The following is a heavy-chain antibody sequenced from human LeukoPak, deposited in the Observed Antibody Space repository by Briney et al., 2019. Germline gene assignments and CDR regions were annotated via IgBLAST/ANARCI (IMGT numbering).Heavy chain of an antibody. Sequence: GGSLRLSCVASGFTFTNYAMNWVRQAPGKGLEWVSTISVSGGSTYYADSVRGRFTISRDNSKNTLYLQMNSLRAEDTAVYYCARDLSSTSSWATVPDYWGQGTLVTVSS. CDR2: ISVSGGST. V-gene: IGHV3-23*01. J-gene: IGHJ4*02. CDR3: ARDLSSTSSWATVPDY. CDR1: GFTFTNYA. D-gene: IGHD2-2*01.